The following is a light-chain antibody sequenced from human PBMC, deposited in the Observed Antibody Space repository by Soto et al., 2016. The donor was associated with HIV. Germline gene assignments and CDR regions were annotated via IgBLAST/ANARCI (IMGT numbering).Light chain of an antibody. CDR2: AAS. J-gene: IGKJ2*01. CDR1: QGISSY. CDR3: QQLNSYPPYT. Sequence: DIQLTQSPSFLSASVGDRVTITCRASQGISSYLAWYQQKPGKAPKLLIYAASTLQSGVPSRFSGSGSGTEFTLTISSLQPEDFATYYCQQLNSYPPYTFGQGTKLEDQT. V-gene: IGKV1-9*01.